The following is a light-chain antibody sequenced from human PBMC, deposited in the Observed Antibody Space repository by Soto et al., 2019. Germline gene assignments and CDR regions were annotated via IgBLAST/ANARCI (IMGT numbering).Light chain of an antibody. V-gene: IGKV3-11*01. Sequence: IVLTHSRFTLSLSTGQSSTLSCRASRSISSYFAWYQQKPGQAPRLLIYDASSRPTDVPARFSGSGSGTDFTLTISSLEPEDFAPYYCQQRSNCPITFGQGTRLEIK. CDR2: DAS. J-gene: IGKJ5*01. CDR3: QQRSNCPIT. CDR1: RSISSY.